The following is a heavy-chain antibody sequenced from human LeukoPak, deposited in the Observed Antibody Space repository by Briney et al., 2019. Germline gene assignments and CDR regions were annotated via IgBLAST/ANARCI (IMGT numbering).Heavy chain of an antibody. D-gene: IGHD3-16*01. CDR2: IYYSGST. V-gene: IGHV4-39*07. CDR1: GGSISSSSYY. CDR3: ARDLPYVPRDYYYGMDV. J-gene: IGHJ6*02. Sequence: SETLSLTCTVSGGSISSSSYYWGWIRQPPGKGLEWIGSIYYSGSTYYNPSLKSRVTISVDKSKNQFSLKLSSVTAADTAVYYCARDLPYVPRDYYYGMDVWGQGTTVTVSS.